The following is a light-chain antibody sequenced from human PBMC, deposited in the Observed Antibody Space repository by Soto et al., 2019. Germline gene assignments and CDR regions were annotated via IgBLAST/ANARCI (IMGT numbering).Light chain of an antibody. CDR3: QQSYSTPWT. Sequence: DIQMSESPSTLSGAVGDRVSITCRASQTISSWLAWYQQKPGKAPKLLIYAASSLQSGTPSRFSGSGSGTDFTLTISTLQPEDFATYYCQQSYSTPWTFGQGTKVDI. CDR1: QTISSW. V-gene: IGKV1-39*01. J-gene: IGKJ1*01. CDR2: AAS.